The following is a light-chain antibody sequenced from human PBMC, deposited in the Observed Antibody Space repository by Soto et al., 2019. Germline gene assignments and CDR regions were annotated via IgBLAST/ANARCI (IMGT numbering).Light chain of an antibody. Sequence: DIQLTQSTSFLSASVGATVTITCRASQALSNYLAWYQQKPGKAPDLLIYTASTLQSGVPSRFSGSGSETEFTLTISSLQPDDFATYYCQHYNSYSEAFGQGTKVDI. CDR1: QALSNY. V-gene: IGKV1-9*01. CDR2: TAS. CDR3: QHYNSYSEA. J-gene: IGKJ1*01.